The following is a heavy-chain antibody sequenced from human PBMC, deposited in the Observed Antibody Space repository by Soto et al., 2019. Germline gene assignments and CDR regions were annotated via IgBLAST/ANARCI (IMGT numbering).Heavy chain of an antibody. V-gene: IGHV4-4*02. CDR3: ARTTVTTRLTDY. J-gene: IGHJ4*02. Sequence: PSENLYLTSAVSGGSISSTNWWSWVRQPPGKGLEWIGEIYHSGNTNYNPSLKSRVTISVDKSKNQFSLKLSSVTAADTAVYYCARTTVTTRLTDYWGQGTLVTVS. CDR1: GGSISSTNW. D-gene: IGHD4-17*01. CDR2: IYHSGNT.